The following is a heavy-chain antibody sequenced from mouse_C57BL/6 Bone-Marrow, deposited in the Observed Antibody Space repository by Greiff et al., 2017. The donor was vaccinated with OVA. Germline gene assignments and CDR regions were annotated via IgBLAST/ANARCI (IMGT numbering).Heavy chain of an antibody. CDR2: INPNNGGT. Sequence: EVQLQQSGPELVKPGASVKIPCKASGYTFTDYNMDWVKQSHGKSLEWIGDINPNNGGTIYNQKFKGKATLTVDKSSSTAYMEPRSLTSEDTAVYDCARRGLRRAWFAYWGQGTLVTVSA. J-gene: IGHJ3*01. D-gene: IGHD2-4*01. V-gene: IGHV1-18*01. CDR3: ARRGLRRAWFAY. CDR1: GYTFTDYN.